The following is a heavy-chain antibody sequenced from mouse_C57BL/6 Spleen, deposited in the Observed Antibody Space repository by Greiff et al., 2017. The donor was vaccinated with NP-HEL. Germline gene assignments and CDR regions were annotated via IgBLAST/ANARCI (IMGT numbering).Heavy chain of an antibody. D-gene: IGHD1-1*01. CDR2: IHPNSGST. CDR1: GYTFTSYW. V-gene: IGHV1-64*01. CDR3: AREGNYYGSSLYYAMDY. Sequence: QVQLPQPGAELVKPGASVKLSCKASGYTFTSYWMHWVKQRPGQGLEWIGMIHPNSGSTKYNEKFKSKATLTVDKSSSTAYMQLSSLTSEDSAVYYCAREGNYYGSSLYYAMDYWGQGTSVTVSS. J-gene: IGHJ4*01.